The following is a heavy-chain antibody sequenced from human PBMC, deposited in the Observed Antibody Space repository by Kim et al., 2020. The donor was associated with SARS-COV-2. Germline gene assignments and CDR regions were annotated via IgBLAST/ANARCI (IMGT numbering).Heavy chain of an antibody. J-gene: IGHJ4*02. CDR3: ARGLVPIDY. Sequence: GSTYYPDSVKGRFNISRHNSKNTLYLQRNSLRAEDTAVYYCARGLVPIDYWGQGTLVTVSS. D-gene: IGHD6-6*01. V-gene: IGHV3-53*04. CDR2: GST.